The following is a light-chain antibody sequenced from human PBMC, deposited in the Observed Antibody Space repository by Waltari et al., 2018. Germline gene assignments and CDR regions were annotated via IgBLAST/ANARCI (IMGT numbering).Light chain of an antibody. V-gene: IGKV3-20*01. CDR3: QKYGSLPAT. CDR2: DAA. Sequence: EITLTQSPGTLSLSPGERATLSCRASQSISRSLAWYQQKPGQAPRLLIYDAASRATGIPDRFSGSGSGTDFSLTISRLEPEDFAVYYCQKYGSLPATFGQGTKVEIK. CDR1: QSISRS. J-gene: IGKJ1*01.